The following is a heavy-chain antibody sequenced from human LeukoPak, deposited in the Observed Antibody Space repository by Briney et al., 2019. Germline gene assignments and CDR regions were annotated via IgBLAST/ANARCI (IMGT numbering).Heavy chain of an antibody. J-gene: IGHJ3*02. Sequence: SETLSLTCAVYGGSFSGYYWSWIRQPPGKGLEWIGEINHSGSTNYNPSLKSRVTISVDTSKNQFSLKQSSVTAADTAVYYCARAPDIVVVVAAPVGAFDIWGQGTMVTVSS. D-gene: IGHD2-15*01. CDR1: GGSFSGYY. V-gene: IGHV4-34*01. CDR3: ARAPDIVVVVAAPVGAFDI. CDR2: INHSGST.